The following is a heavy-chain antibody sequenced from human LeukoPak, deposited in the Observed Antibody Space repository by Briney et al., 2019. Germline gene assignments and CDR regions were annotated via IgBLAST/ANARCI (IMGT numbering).Heavy chain of an antibody. Sequence: ASVKVSCKASGYTFTSYDINWLRQATGQGLEWMGWMNPNSGNTGYAQKFQGRVTMTRNTSISTAYMELSSLRSEDTAVYYCARGWYSSGWYYFDYWGQGTLVTVSS. J-gene: IGHJ4*02. CDR1: GYTFTSYD. CDR3: ARGWYSSGWYYFDY. CDR2: MNPNSGNT. V-gene: IGHV1-8*01. D-gene: IGHD6-19*01.